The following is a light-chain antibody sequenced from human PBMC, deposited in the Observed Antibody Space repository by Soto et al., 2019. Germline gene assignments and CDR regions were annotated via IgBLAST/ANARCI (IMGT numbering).Light chain of an antibody. CDR3: AAWDASLSACV. J-gene: IGLJ1*01. Sequence: QSALSQPPSASGTPGQRVTISCSGTSSNIGDNTVNWYKQVPGAAPTLLIYTNDQRPAGAPDRISGSKSGTSASLAISGLQSEDEAIYYCAAWDASLSACVFGNGTKLTVL. V-gene: IGLV1-44*01. CDR1: SSNIGDNT. CDR2: TND.